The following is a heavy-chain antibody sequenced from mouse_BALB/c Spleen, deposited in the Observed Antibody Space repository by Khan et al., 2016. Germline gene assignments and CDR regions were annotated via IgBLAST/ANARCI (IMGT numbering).Heavy chain of an antibody. V-gene: IGHV4-1*02. D-gene: IGHD1-2*01. Sequence: EVKLLESGGGLVQPGGSLKLSCAVSGFDFSRYWMSWVRQATGKGLEWIGEINPDSSTITYTPSLKDKFIISRDNAKNTLYLQMSKVRSEDTALYYCARYYGYNFDYWGQGTTLTVSS. CDR3: ARYYGYNFDY. CDR2: INPDSSTI. J-gene: IGHJ2*01. CDR1: GFDFSRYW.